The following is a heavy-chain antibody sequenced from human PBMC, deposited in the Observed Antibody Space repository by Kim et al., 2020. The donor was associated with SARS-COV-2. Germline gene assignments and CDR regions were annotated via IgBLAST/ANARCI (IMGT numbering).Heavy chain of an antibody. V-gene: IGHV4-30-2*04. CDR3: ARDVYGDYDAFDI. Sequence: YTPSLKGRGTISVDASTNQFALKLRSVTGADAAVYYCARDVYGDYDAFDIWGQGTMVTVSS. D-gene: IGHD4-17*01. J-gene: IGHJ3*02.